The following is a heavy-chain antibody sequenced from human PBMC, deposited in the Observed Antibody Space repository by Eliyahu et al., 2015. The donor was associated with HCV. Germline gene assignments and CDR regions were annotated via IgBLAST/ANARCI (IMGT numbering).Heavy chain of an antibody. V-gene: IGHV4-4*07. CDR3: ARDVYGSGSYYPVFAFDI. CDR2: IYTSGST. D-gene: IGHD3-10*01. CDR1: GGSISSYY. Sequence: QVQLQESGPGLVKPSETLSLTCTVSGGSISSYYWSWIRQPAGKGLEWIGRIYTSGSTNYNPSLKSRVTMSVDTSKNQFSLKLSSVTAADTAVYYCARDVYGSGSYYPVFAFDIWGQGTMVTVSS. J-gene: IGHJ3*02.